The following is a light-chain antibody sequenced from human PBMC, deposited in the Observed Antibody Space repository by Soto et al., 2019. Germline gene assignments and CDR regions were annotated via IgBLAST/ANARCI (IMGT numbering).Light chain of an antibody. Sequence: DIQMTQSPSSVSASLGDRVIITWRASQGINAWLAWYQQKPGKAPILLIYAASRLHSGVPSRFSGSGSGTNSTLTSSSLQPEDFATYYCQQASSFPLTFGGGTRMEI. CDR3: QQASSFPLT. J-gene: IGKJ4*02. CDR2: AAS. CDR1: QGINAW. V-gene: IGKV1D-12*01.